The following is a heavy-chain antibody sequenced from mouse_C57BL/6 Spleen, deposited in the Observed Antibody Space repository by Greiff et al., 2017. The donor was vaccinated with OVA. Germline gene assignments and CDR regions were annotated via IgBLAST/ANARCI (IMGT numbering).Heavy chain of an antibody. CDR1: GFTFSSYA. CDR3: ARDRAKGGFDD. D-gene: IGHD3-1*01. CDR2: ISDGGSYT. J-gene: IGHJ2*01. Sequence: EVQLQQSGGGLVKPGGSLKLSCAASGFTFSSYAMSWVRQTPEKRLEWVATISDGGSYTYYPDNVKGRFTISRDNAKNNLYLQMSHLKSEDTAMYYCARDRAKGGFDDWGQGTTLTVSS. V-gene: IGHV5-4*01.